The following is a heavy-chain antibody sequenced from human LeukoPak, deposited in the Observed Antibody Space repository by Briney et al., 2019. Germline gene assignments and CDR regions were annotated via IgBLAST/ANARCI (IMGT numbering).Heavy chain of an antibody. CDR2: IYQSGHT. V-gene: IGHV4-38-2*02. CDR1: GYSISSGYY. Sequence: SETLSLTCTVSGYSISSGYYWGWIRQPPGKGLEWIGSIYQSGHTYYNPSLKSRVTISVDTSKSQFSLELNSVIAADTAVYYCARQVATKGEWAFDIWGQGTLVTVSS. D-gene: IGHD5-12*01. CDR3: ARQVATKGEWAFDI. J-gene: IGHJ3*02.